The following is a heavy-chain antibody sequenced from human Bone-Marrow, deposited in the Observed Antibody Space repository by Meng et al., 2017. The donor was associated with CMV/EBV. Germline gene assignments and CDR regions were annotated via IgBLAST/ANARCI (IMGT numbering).Heavy chain of an antibody. Sequence: ASVKVSCKASGYTFTSYGISWVRQAPGQGLEWMGWINSNNGDTKYVQKLQGRVTITADKSTSTAYMELSSLRSEDTAVYYCASPEVVVPAAIPDAFDIWGQGTMVTVSS. D-gene: IGHD2-2*01. CDR1: GYTFTSYG. CDR2: INSNNGDT. CDR3: ASPEVVVPAAIPDAFDI. J-gene: IGHJ3*02. V-gene: IGHV1-18*01.